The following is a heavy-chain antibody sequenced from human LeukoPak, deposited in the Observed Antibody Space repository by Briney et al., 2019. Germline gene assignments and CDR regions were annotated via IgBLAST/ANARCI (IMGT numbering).Heavy chain of an antibody. CDR2: IYYSGST. CDR3: ARLITIFGMVSGMDV. D-gene: IGHD3-3*01. J-gene: IGHJ6*02. V-gene: IGHV4-39*01. CDR1: GGSISSSSHY. Sequence: PSETLSLTCTVSGGSISSSSHYWGWIRQPPGKGLEWIGSIYYSGSTYYNPSLKSRVTISVDTSKNQFSLRLSSVTAADMAVYYCARLITIFGMVSGMDVWGQGTTVIVSS.